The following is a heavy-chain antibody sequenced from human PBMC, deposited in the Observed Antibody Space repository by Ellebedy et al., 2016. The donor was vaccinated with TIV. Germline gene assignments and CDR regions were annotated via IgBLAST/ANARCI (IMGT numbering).Heavy chain of an antibody. CDR2: IIPILGIA. CDR1: GGTFSSYA. Sequence: AASVKVSCKASGGTFSSYAISWARQAPGQGLEWMGRIIPILGIANYAQKFQGRVTITADKSTSTAYMELSSLRSEDTAVYYCARGGQWELPPGGDFDYWGQGTLVTVSS. V-gene: IGHV1-69*04. CDR3: ARGGQWELPPGGDFDY. D-gene: IGHD1-26*01. J-gene: IGHJ4*02.